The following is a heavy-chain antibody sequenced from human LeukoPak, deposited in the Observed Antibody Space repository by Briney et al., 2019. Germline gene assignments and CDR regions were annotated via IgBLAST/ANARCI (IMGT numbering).Heavy chain of an antibody. CDR2: IYYSGST. Sequence: SETLSLTCTVSGGSISSYYWSWIRQPPGKGLEWIGYIYYSGSTNYNPSLKSRVTISVDTSKNQFSLKLSSVTAADTAVYYCARAGESLAYCGGDCYSGIDYWGQGTLVTVS. D-gene: IGHD2-21*02. V-gene: IGHV4-59*01. J-gene: IGHJ4*02. CDR1: GGSISSYY. CDR3: ARAGESLAYCGGDCYSGIDY.